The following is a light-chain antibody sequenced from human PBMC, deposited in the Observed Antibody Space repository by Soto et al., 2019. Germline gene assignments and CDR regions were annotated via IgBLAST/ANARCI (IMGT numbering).Light chain of an antibody. Sequence: EIALTQSPDTLSLSPGDRATLSCRASQNVGSSYVAWYQQKPGQAPRLLIFAASRRASGIPDRFSGSGSGTDFPLTIGRLEPEDFAVYYCQQYSSSPLTFGGGTKVEIK. J-gene: IGKJ4*01. CDR2: AAS. CDR1: QNVGSSY. V-gene: IGKV3-20*01. CDR3: QQYSSSPLT.